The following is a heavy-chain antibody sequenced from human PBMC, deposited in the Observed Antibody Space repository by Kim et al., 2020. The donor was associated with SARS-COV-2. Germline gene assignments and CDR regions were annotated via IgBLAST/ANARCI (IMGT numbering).Heavy chain of an antibody. Sequence: GGSLRLSCAASGFIFGRYTMNWVRQAPGKGLEWVSSLSSNSAYVYYADSLAGRLSISRDNARDTLFLQMDRLRAEDTGVYYCVREALYSRLSSGDYYDYLGKGTLVTGSS. D-gene: IGHD6-19*01. CDR1: GFIFGRYT. CDR2: LSSNSAYV. V-gene: IGHV3-21*03. CDR3: VREALYSRLSSGDYYDY. J-gene: IGHJ4*02.